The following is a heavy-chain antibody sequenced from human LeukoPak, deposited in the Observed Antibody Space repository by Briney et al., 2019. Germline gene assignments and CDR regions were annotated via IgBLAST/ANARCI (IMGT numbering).Heavy chain of an antibody. CDR1: GGSFSGYY. J-gene: IGHJ4*02. CDR2: INDSGSA. Sequence: PSETLSLTCAVYGGSFSGYYWSWIRQPPGRGLEWIGEINDSGSANCNPSLESRVSISVDTSKNQFSLKLNSVTAADTAVYYCARVIDYDSSGYYLGYWGQGTRVTVSS. V-gene: IGHV4-34*01. CDR3: ARVIDYDSSGYYLGY. D-gene: IGHD3-22*01.